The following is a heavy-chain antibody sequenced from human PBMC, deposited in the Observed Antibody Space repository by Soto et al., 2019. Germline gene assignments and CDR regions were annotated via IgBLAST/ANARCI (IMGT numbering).Heavy chain of an antibody. D-gene: IGHD2-2*02. Sequence: SETLSLTCTVSGGSISSGDYYWSWIRQPPGKVLEWIGYIYYSGSTYYNPSLKSRVTISVDKSKNQFSLKLSSVTAADTAVYYCARDKVVVPAAISSYYGMDVWGQGTTVTVSS. J-gene: IGHJ6*02. CDR2: IYYSGST. CDR3: ARDKVVVPAAISSYYGMDV. V-gene: IGHV4-30-4*01. CDR1: GGSISSGDYY.